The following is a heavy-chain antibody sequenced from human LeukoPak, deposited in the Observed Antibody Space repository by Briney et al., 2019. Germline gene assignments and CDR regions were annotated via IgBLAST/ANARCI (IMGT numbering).Heavy chain of an antibody. CDR3: ARGNTLDV. J-gene: IGHJ6*02. D-gene: IGHD2-2*02. CDR2: IKQDGSEN. V-gene: IGHV3-7*01. Sequence: GGSLRLSCAASGFTFTTYWMTWVRQAPGKGLEWVASIKQDGSENSYVGSVRGRFTISRDNGKNSVYLQMNSLRAEDTAMYYCARGNTLDVWGQGATVTVSS. CDR1: GFTFTTYW.